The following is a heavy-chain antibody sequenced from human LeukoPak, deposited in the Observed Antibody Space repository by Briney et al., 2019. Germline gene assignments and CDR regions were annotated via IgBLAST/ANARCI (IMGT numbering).Heavy chain of an antibody. CDR1: GFTLSSYW. CDR3: ARRNYYDTAGAFDI. J-gene: IGHJ3*02. V-gene: IGHV3-7*01. Sequence: GGSLRLSCVASGFTLSSYWMSWVRQAPGKWLEWVANIKQDGSEKYYVDSVKGRFTISRDNAKNSLYLQMNSLRAGDTAVYYCARRNYYDTAGAFDIWGQGTMVTVSS. CDR2: IKQDGSEK. D-gene: IGHD3-22*01.